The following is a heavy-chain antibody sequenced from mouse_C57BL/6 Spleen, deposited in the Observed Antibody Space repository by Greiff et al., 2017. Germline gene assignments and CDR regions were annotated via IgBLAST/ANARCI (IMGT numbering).Heavy chain of an antibody. CDR2: IDPNSGGT. D-gene: IGHD1-1*01. CDR1: GYTFTSYW. J-gene: IGHJ1*03. Sequence: VQLQQPGAELVKPGASVKLSCKASGYTFTSYWMHWVKQRPGRGLEWIGRIDPNSGGTKYNEKFKGKATLTVDKPSSTAYMQLSSLTSDDSAVYYSAREGGYYGAFDVWGTGTTVTVSS. CDR3: AREGGYYGAFDV. V-gene: IGHV1-72*01.